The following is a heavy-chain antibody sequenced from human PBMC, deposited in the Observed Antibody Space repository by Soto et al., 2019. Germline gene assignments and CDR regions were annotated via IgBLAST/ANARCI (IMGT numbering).Heavy chain of an antibody. CDR2: IIPIFGTA. D-gene: IGHD3-22*01. J-gene: IGHJ4*02. V-gene: IGHV1-69*13. CDR3: ARGLGGGYYDSSGNYPDGY. Sequence: ASVKVSCKASGGTFSSFAINWVRQAPGQGLEWMGGIIPIFGTANYAQKFQGRVTITADESTSTAYMELSSLRSEDTAVYYCARGLGGGYYDSSGNYPDGYWGQGNLVTVSS. CDR1: GGTFSSFA.